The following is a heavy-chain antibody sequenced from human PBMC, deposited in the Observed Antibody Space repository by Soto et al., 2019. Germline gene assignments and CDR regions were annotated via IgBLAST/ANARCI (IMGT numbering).Heavy chain of an antibody. Sequence: PXESLRISRRTSGYRFTSYWIALVRQMRGKGLEWMGIIFPSDSDTRYSPSFQGQVTISADRSTSTVFLQWASLKASDTAVHFCARKDKSGYFNWFDPWGQATLVTVSS. V-gene: IGHV5-51*01. CDR3: ARKDKSGYFNWFDP. D-gene: IGHD3-22*01. CDR1: GYRFTSYW. CDR2: IFPSDSDT. J-gene: IGHJ5*02.